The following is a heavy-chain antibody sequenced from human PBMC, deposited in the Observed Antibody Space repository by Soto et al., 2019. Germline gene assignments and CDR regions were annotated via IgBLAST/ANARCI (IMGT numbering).Heavy chain of an antibody. V-gene: IGHV3-15*07. CDR3: TTVRYSSGWYRWYFDL. Sequence: GSLRLSCAASGFTFSNAWMNWVRQAPGKGLEWVGRIKSKTDGGTTDYTAPVKGRFTISRDDSKNTLYLQMNSLKIEDTAVYYCTTVRYSSGWYRWYFDLWGRGTLVTVSS. D-gene: IGHD6-19*01. CDR1: GFTFSNAW. CDR2: IKSKTDGGTT. J-gene: IGHJ2*01.